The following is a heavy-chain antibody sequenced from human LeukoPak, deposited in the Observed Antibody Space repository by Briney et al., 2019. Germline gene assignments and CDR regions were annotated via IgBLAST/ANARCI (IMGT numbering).Heavy chain of an antibody. CDR2: IIPIFGTA. J-gene: IGHJ6*03. V-gene: IGHV1-69*01. CDR3: ARQPRIAARQDYYMDV. Sequence: AASVKVSCKASGGTFISYAISWVRQAHGQGLEWMGGIIPIFGTANYAQKFQGRVTITADESTSTAYMELSSLRSEDTAVYYCARQPRIAARQDYYMDVWGKGTTVTVSS. D-gene: IGHD6-6*01. CDR1: GGTFISYA.